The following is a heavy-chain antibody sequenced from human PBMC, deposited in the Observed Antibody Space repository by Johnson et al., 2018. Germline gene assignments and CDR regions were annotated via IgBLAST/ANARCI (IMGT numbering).Heavy chain of an antibody. J-gene: IGHJ1*01. V-gene: IGHV3-21*01. CDR2: ISSRRIYI. Sequence: VQLQESGGGLVQXGGSLRLXCAASGFTFSSYSMNWVRQAPGKGLEWVSSISSRRIYIYYAEPVKGRFTISRDNAKNSLYLQMNSLRAEDTAVYYGARDWEEMATITRYFQHWGQGTLVTVSS. CDR3: ARDWEEMATITRYFQH. CDR1: GFTFSSYS. D-gene: IGHD5-24*01.